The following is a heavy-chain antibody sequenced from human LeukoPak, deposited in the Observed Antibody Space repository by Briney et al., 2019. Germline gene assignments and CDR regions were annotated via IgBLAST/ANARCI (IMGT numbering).Heavy chain of an antibody. CDR2: ISGSGGST. CDR3: AKGEKGTMVRGVISDY. V-gene: IGHV3-23*01. Sequence: GGSLRLSCAASGFTFSSYAMSWVRQAPGKGLEWVSAISGSGGSTYYADSVKGRFTISRDNSKNTLYLQMNSLRAEDTAVYYCAKGEKGTMVRGVISDYWGQGTLVTVSS. D-gene: IGHD3-10*01. J-gene: IGHJ4*02. CDR1: GFTFSSYA.